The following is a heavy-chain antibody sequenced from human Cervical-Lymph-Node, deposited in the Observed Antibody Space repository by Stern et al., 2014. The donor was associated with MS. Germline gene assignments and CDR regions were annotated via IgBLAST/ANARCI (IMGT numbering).Heavy chain of an antibody. J-gene: IGHJ4*02. V-gene: IGHV3-30*18. D-gene: IGHD5-18*01. Sequence: QMQLVESGGGVVQPGRSLRLSCAASGFTFSSYGMHWVRQAPGKGLEWVAVISYDGSNKCYADSVKGRFTISRDNSKNTLYLQMNSLRAEDTAVYYCAKEGYSYGYFDYWGQGTLVTVCS. CDR3: AKEGYSYGYFDY. CDR1: GFTFSSYG. CDR2: ISYDGSNK.